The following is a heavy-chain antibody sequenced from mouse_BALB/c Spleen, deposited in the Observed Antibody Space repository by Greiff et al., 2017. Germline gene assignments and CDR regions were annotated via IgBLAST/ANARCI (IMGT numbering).Heavy chain of an antibody. CDR1: GFNIKDYY. D-gene: IGHD1-1*01. Sequence: EVQLQQSGAELVRSGASVKLSCTASGFNIKDYYMHWVKQRPEQGLEWIGWIDPENGDTEYAPKFQGKATMTADTSSNTAYLQLSSLTSEDTAVYYCNAKGYGSSYSSWFAYWGQGTLVTVSA. V-gene: IGHV14-4*02. J-gene: IGHJ3*01. CDR3: NAKGYGSSYSSWFAY. CDR2: IDPENGDT.